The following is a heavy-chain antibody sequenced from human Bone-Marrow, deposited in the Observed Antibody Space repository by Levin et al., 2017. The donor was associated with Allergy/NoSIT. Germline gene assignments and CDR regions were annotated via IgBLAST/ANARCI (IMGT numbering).Heavy chain of an antibody. CDR2: IYYTGKT. J-gene: IGHJ6*02. V-gene: IGHV4-39*01. Sequence: SETLSLTCTVSGDSVGSRAYYWGWIRQPPGKGLAWIGSIYYTGKTYNNPSLKSRVTMSVDKSKNQFTLRLSSVTAADRAVYYCAREVSSSDGMDVWGPGTTVAVPS. D-gene: IGHD6-6*01. CDR1: GDSVGSRAYY. CDR3: AREVSSSDGMDV.